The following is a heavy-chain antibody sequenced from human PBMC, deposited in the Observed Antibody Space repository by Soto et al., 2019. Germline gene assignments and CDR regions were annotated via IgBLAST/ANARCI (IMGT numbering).Heavy chain of an antibody. CDR2: INPDNGNT. V-gene: IGHV1-18*01. D-gene: IGHD3-3*01. J-gene: IGHJ6*02. CDR3: AIVQGFTTFGVYSMYYYGMDV. CDR1: GYTFTRSG. Sequence: GASVKVSCKASGYTFTRSGISWVRQAPGQGLEWLGWINPDNGNTNYAQHLQGRVRLTTDTSTSTAYMDMRSLRSDDTAVYYCAIVQGFTTFGVYSMYYYGMDVWGQGTTVTVSS.